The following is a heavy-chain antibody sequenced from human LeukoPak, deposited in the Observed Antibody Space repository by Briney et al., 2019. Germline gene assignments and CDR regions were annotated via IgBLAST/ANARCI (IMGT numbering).Heavy chain of an antibody. V-gene: IGHV4-34*01. CDR1: GGSFSGYY. J-gene: IGHJ5*02. Sequence: SETLSLTCAVYGGSFSGYYWSWIRQPPGKGLEWIGEINHSGSTNYNPSLKSRVTISVDTSKNQFSLKLSSVTAADTAVYYCARGGYCSSTSCRKLRWFDPWGQGTLVTVSP. CDR2: INHSGST. D-gene: IGHD2-2*01. CDR3: ARGGYCSSTSCRKLRWFDP.